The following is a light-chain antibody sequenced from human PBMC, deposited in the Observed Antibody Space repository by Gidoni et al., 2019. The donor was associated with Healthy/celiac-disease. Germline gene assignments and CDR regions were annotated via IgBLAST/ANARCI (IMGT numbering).Light chain of an antibody. CDR1: QSVSSY. J-gene: IGKJ1*01. V-gene: IGKV3-11*01. CDR2: DAS. CDR3: QQRINWPPT. Sequence: EIVLTQSPAPLALSPGERATLSCRASQSVSSYLAWYQQKPGQAPRLLIYDASNRATGIPARFSGSGSGTDFTLTISSLEPEDFAVYYCQQRINWPPTFGQGTKVEIK.